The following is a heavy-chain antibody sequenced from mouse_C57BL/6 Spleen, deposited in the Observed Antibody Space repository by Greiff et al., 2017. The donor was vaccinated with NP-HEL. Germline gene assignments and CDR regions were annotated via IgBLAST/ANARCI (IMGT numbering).Heavy chain of an antibody. CDR2: ISDGGSYT. CDR1: GFTFSSYA. CDR3: ARDYYYGHYAMDY. Sequence: EVKVVESGGGLVKPGGSLKLSCAASGFTFSSYAMSWVRQTPEKRLEWVATISDGGSYTYYPDNVKGRFTISRDNAKNNLYLQMRHLKSEDTAMYYCARDYYYGHYAMDYWGQGTSVTVSS. V-gene: IGHV5-4*01. J-gene: IGHJ4*01. D-gene: IGHD1-1*01.